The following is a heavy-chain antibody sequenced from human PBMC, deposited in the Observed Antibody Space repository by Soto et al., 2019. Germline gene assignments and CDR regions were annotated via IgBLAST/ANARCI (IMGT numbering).Heavy chain of an antibody. CDR3: ASQYYYDSSGSQTFDY. V-gene: IGHV4-59*01. D-gene: IGHD3-22*01. CDR2: IYYGGGT. CDR1: GGPISSYY. J-gene: IGHJ4*02. Sequence: PSETLSLTCTVSGGPISSYYWNWIRQPPGKGLEWIGDIYYGGGTNYNPSLKSRATLSVDTSKNQFSLKLSSVTAADTAVYYCASQYYYDSSGSQTFDYWGQGTQVTVSS.